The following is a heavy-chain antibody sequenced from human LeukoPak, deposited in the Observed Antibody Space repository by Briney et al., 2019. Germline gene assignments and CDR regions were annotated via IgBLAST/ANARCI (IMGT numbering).Heavy chain of an antibody. CDR2: IYTSGVT. Sequence: SETLSLSCTVSGGSLSRFYWDWVRQPAGEGLQWIGRIYTSGVTNYNPYPQSRVIMSVETSKNQFSLKLRSATAADTAVYYCAREWTSGDGSGYPYYFDYWGPGTLVTVSS. V-gene: IGHV4-4*07. J-gene: IGHJ4*02. CDR3: AREWTSGDGSGYPYYFDY. CDR1: GGSLSRFY. D-gene: IGHD3-22*01.